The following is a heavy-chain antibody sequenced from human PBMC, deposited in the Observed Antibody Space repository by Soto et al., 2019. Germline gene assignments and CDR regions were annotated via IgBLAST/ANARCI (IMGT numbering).Heavy chain of an antibody. CDR2: IIPIFDTA. D-gene: IGHD2-15*01. Sequence: ASVNVSWKSARGTFSSYSINWVRQAPGQGLEWLGGIIPIFDTANYAQKFQGRVTITADESTSTAYMELSSLRSEDTAVYYCARAGGGVAATYYFYGMDVWGQWTTVTVSS. J-gene: IGHJ6*02. CDR3: ARAGGGVAATYYFYGMDV. CDR1: RGTFSSYS. V-gene: IGHV1-69*13.